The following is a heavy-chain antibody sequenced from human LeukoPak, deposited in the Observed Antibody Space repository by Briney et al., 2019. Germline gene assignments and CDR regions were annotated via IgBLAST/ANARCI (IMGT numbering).Heavy chain of an antibody. CDR2: IRYDESKT. CDR3: AKSHLPNSYSGTYYCDY. V-gene: IGHV3-30*02. CDR1: GFTFSSYG. D-gene: IGHD1-26*01. J-gene: IGHJ4*02. Sequence: GRSLRLSCAASGFTFSSYGMHWVRQAPAKGLEWVAFIRYDESKTFYGDSVKGRFTVSRDNSKNTLYLQMNSLRAEVTAVYYCAKSHLPNSYSGTYYCDYWGQGTQVTVSS.